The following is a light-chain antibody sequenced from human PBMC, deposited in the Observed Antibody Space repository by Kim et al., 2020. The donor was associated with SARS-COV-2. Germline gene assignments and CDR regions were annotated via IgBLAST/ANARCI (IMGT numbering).Light chain of an antibody. J-gene: IGLJ1*01. CDR3: AAWDESLSGYV. CDR1: SSNIGSNY. Sequence: QSVVTQPPSASATPGQRVTISCSGSSSNIGSNYVYWYQQLPGTAPKRVIYRNDQRPSGVPDRFSGSKSGTSASLAIIGLRYEDEADYYCAAWDESLSGYVFGTGTKVTVL. V-gene: IGLV1-47*01. CDR2: RND.